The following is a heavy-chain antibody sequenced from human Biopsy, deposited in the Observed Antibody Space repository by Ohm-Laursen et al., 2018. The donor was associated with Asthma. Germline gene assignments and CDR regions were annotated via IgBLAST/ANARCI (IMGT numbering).Heavy chain of an antibody. CDR3: ARAQDYYDSRGYYRSFDY. V-gene: IGHV4-31*03. Sequence: PSETLSLTCTVSYGSITSGGYYWTWIRQHPGKGLEWIGFIYYSGSTYYNPSLKSRVSISIDTYKNQFSLKLSSVTAADTAVYYCARAQDYYDSRGYYRSFDYWGQGTLVTVSS. J-gene: IGHJ4*02. D-gene: IGHD3-22*01. CDR1: YGSITSGGYY. CDR2: IYYSGST.